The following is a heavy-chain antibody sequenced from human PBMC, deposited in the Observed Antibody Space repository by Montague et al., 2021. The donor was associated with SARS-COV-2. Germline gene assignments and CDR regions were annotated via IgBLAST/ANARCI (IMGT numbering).Heavy chain of an antibody. CDR1: GFSLSTSGMC. D-gene: IGHD3-9*01. Sequence: PALVKPTQTLTLTCTFSGFSLSTSGMCMSWIRQPPGKALEWLALIDWDDDKFYSTSLKTRPTISEDTSKNQVVLTMTNMDPVDTATCYCARVRYLDTTFDYWGQGTPVTVSS. V-gene: IGHV2-70*01. J-gene: IGHJ4*01. CDR2: IDWDDDK. CDR3: ARVRYLDTTFDY.